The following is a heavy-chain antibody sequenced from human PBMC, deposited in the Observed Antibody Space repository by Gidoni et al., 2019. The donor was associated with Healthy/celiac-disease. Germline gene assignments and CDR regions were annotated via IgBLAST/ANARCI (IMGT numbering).Heavy chain of an antibody. J-gene: IGHJ4*02. Sequence: QVQLVESGGGVVQPGRSLRLSCAASGVTFSSYGMHWVRQAPGKGLEWVAVISYDGSNKYYADSVKGRFTISRDNSKNTLYLQMNSLRAEDTAVYYCARRSYVKVVDYWGQGTLVTVSS. V-gene: IGHV3-30*03. D-gene: IGHD3-16*01. CDR3: ARRSYVKVVDY. CDR2: ISYDGSNK. CDR1: GVTFSSYG.